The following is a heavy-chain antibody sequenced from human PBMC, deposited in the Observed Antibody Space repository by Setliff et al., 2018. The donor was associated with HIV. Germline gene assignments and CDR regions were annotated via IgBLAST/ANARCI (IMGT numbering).Heavy chain of an antibody. CDR3: ARDLSPYGSGDPYYYYGMDV. V-gene: IGHV4-31*03. D-gene: IGHD3-10*01. Sequence: TLSLTCTVSGGSISSSGNYWTWIRQRPGKGLEWIGYIYYTGSTYYHPSLKSRVLISVDTSNNLFSLSLRSVTAADTAVYYCARDLSPYGSGDPYYYYGMDVWGQGTTVTV. J-gene: IGHJ6*02. CDR1: GGSISSSGNY. CDR2: IYYTGST.